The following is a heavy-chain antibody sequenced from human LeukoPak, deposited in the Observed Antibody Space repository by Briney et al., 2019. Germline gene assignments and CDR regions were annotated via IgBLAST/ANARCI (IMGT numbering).Heavy chain of an antibody. V-gene: IGHV3-74*01. CDR3: ARAPSEIGGYYPEYFGH. D-gene: IGHD3-3*01. Sequence: PGGSLRLSCAASGFTFSTYWMHWVRQAPGKGLVWVSRIKSDGSTNYADSVKGRFTISRDNAKNTLSLQMNSLRPEDTGVYYCARAPSEIGGYYPEYFGHWGQGTLVTVSS. J-gene: IGHJ1*01. CDR1: GFTFSTYW. CDR2: IKSDGST.